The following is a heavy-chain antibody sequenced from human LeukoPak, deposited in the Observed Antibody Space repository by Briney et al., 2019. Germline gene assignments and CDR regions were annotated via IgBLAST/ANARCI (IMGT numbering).Heavy chain of an antibody. Sequence: SETLSLTCAVYGASFSDSYWSWIRQSPEKGLEWIGEINNSGSTSYNPSLNSRVIMSVDRSKNQFSLRLTSVTAADTAVYYCARLCSGGSCTNDYWGQGTLVTVSS. CDR1: GASFSDSY. J-gene: IGHJ4*02. D-gene: IGHD2-15*01. CDR2: INNSGST. CDR3: ARLCSGGSCTNDY. V-gene: IGHV4-34*01.